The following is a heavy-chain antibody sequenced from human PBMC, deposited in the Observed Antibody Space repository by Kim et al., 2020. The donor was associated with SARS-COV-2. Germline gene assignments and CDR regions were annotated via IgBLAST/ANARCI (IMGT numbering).Heavy chain of an antibody. CDR3: ARGGDYQWLVLSGYFQH. CDR1: GYTFTGYY. CDR2: INPNSGGT. Sequence: ASVKVSCKASGYTFTGYYMHWVRQAPGQGLEWMGRINPNSGGTNYAQKFQGRVTMTRDTSISTAYMELSRLRSDDTAVYYCARGGDYQWLVLSGYFQHWGQGTLVTVSS. V-gene: IGHV1-2*06. D-gene: IGHD6-19*01. J-gene: IGHJ1*01.